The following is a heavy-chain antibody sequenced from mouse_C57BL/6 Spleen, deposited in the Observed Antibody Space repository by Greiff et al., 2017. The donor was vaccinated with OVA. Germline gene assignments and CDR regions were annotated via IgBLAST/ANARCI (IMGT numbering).Heavy chain of an antibody. CDR1: GYAFTNYL. D-gene: IGHD1-1*01. J-gene: IGHJ2*01. V-gene: IGHV1-54*01. CDR2: INPGSGGT. CDR3: ARSDYGSSYFDD. Sequence: QVQLQQSGAELVRPGTSVKVSCKASGYAFTNYLIEWVKQRPGQGLEWIGVINPGSGGTNYNEKFKGKATLTADKSSSTAYMQLSSLTSEDSAVYFCARSDYGSSYFDDWGQGTTLTVSS.